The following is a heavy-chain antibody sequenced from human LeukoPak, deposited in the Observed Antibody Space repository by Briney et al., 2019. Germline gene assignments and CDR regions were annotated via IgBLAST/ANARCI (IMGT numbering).Heavy chain of an antibody. Sequence: GGSLRLSCAASGFTFSSYWMSWVRQAPGKGLEWVANIKQDGSEKYYVGSVKGRFTISRDNAKNSLYLQMNSLRAEDTAVYYCASSVVVPAAPLDYWGQGTLVTVSS. D-gene: IGHD2-2*01. J-gene: IGHJ4*02. CDR2: IKQDGSEK. CDR3: ASSVVVPAAPLDY. V-gene: IGHV3-7*01. CDR1: GFTFSSYW.